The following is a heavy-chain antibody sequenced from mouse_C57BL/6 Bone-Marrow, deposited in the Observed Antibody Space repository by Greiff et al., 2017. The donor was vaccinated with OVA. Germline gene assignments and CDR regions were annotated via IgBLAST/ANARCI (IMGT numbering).Heavy chain of an antibody. CDR3: ARRGHYDDWYFDV. CDR2: FHPYNDDT. J-gene: IGHJ1*03. Sequence: QVQLQQSGAELVKPGASVKMSCKASGYTFTTYPIEWMKQNHGKSLEWIGNFHPYNDDTKYNEKFKGKATLTVDKSSSTAYMQLSSLTSEDSAVYYCARRGHYDDWYFDVWGTGTTVTVSS. CDR1: GYTFTTYP. D-gene: IGHD2-3*01. V-gene: IGHV1-47*01.